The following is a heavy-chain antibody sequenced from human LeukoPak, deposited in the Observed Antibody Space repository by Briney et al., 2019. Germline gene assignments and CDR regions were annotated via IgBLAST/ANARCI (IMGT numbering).Heavy chain of an antibody. V-gene: IGHV4-34*01. CDR1: GGSFSGYY. CDR2: INHSGST. D-gene: IGHD3-10*01. J-gene: IGHJ4*02. Sequence: SETLSLTCAVYGGSFSGYYWSWIRQPPGKGLEWIGEINHSGSTNYNPSLKSRVTISVDTSKNQFSLKLSSVTAADTAVYYCASSSITMDRGVKDYWGQGTLVTVSS. CDR3: ASSSITMDRGVKDY.